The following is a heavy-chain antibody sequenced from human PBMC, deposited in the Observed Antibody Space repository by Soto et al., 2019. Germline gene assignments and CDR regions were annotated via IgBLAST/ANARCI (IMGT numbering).Heavy chain of an antibody. J-gene: IGHJ5*02. V-gene: IGHV4-4*02. Sequence: SETVSLTXGVSGGTIRSPDWWTWVRQPPGKGLEWIGEIFQSGSTNYTPSLESRVTISVDKSKNQFSLTLTSVTAADTAVYFCARGRGRYSSGWSWFDPWGQGILVTVSS. CDR1: GGTIRSPDW. D-gene: IGHD6-19*01. CDR3: ARGRGRYSSGWSWFDP. CDR2: IFQSGST.